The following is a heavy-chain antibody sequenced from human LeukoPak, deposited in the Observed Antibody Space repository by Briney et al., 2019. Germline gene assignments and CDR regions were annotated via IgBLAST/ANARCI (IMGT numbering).Heavy chain of an antibody. V-gene: IGHV4-34*01. Sequence: SETLSLTCAVYGGSFSGYYWSWIRQPPGKGLEWIGEINHSGSTNYNPSLKSRVTISVDTPKNQFSLKLSSVTAADTAVYYCARHRSSHRRRGYFDYWGQGTLVTVSS. CDR3: ARHRSSHRRRGYFDY. J-gene: IGHJ4*02. CDR2: INHSGST. CDR1: GGSFSGYY. D-gene: IGHD2-2*01.